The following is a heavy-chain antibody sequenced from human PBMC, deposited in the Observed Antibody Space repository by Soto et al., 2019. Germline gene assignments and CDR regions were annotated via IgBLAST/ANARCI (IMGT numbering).Heavy chain of an antibody. J-gene: IGHJ4*02. CDR3: ARTTWGYGEPLDS. Sequence: EVHLVESGGGVAQPGGSLRLSCATSGFTFDDYAMHWVRQAPGKGLELVSGISWNSDNTGYADSVKGRFTISRDNAKRSLFLQMNSLRSEDTAFYFCARTTWGYGEPLDSWGQGTLVTVSS. CDR2: ISWNSDNT. D-gene: IGHD4-17*01. CDR1: GFTFDDYA. V-gene: IGHV3-9*01.